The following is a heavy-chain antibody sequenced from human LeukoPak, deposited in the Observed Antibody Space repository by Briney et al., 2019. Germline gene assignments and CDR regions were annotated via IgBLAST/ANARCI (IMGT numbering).Heavy chain of an antibody. D-gene: IGHD3-16*01. V-gene: IGHV4-4*02. CDR3: ARVRARGGSPDY. CDR1: GGSISSSNW. J-gene: IGHJ4*02. Sequence: PSETLSLTCAVSGGSISSSNWWSWVRQPPGKGLEWIGEIYHSGSTNCNPSLKRRVTISVDKSKNQFSLKLSSVTAADTAVYYCARVRARGGSPDYWGQGTLVTVSS. CDR2: IYHSGST.